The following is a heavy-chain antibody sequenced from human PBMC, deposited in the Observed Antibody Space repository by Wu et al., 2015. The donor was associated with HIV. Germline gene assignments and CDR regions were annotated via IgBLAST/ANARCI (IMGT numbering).Heavy chain of an antibody. CDR3: ARAHLDIVAVIAAPEDTGYFNY. V-gene: IGHV1-69*13. J-gene: IGHJ4*02. CDR2: FIPIFTTT. Sequence: QVQLAQSGDEVRKPGSSVKVSCKASGGTFASQGVIWVRQAPGQGLEWVGTFIPIFTTTNYAQKFQGRVTITADDSTSTAYMELSSLTSEDTAVYYCARAHLDIVAVIAAPEDTGYFNYWGQGTLITVSS. CDR1: GGTFASQG. D-gene: IGHD2-15*01.